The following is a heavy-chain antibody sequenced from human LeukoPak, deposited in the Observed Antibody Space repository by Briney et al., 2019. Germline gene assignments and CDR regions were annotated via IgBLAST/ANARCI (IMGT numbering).Heavy chain of an antibody. J-gene: IGHJ6*02. Sequence: PGGSLRLSCAASGFTFSSYGMHWVRQAPGKGLEWVAVIWYDGSNKYYADSVKGRFTISRDNSKNTLYLQMNSLRAEDTAVYYCARTHSSTSWEGYYYYYYGMDVWGQGTTVTVSS. CDR3: ARTHSSTSWEGYYYYYYGMDV. D-gene: IGHD2-2*01. CDR2: IWYDGSNK. CDR1: GFTFSSYG. V-gene: IGHV3-33*01.